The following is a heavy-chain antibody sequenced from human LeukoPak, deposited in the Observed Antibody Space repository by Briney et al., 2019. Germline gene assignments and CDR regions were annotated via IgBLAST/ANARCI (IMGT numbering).Heavy chain of an antibody. CDR3: ARVFDSGSQAYFYYMDV. J-gene: IGHJ6*03. V-gene: IGHV4-59*01. CDR2: IYYSGST. D-gene: IGHD3-10*01. Sequence: SETLSLTCAVYGGSFSGYYWSWIRQPPGEGLEWIGYIYYSGSTNYNPSLKSRVTMSVDTSKNQFSLKVSSVTAADTAVYYCARVFDSGSQAYFYYMDVWGKGPTVTISS. CDR1: GGSFSGYY.